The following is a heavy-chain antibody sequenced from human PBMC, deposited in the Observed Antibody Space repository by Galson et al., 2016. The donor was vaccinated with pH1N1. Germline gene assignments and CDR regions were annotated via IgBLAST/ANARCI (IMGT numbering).Heavy chain of an antibody. CDR3: AKVPRRGFNAYGVYY. D-gene: IGHD5-12*01. J-gene: IGHJ4*02. CDR2: ISGSGRDT. V-gene: IGHV3-23*01. CDR1: GFPFNKYA. Sequence: LRLSCAASGFPFNKYAMTWVRQAPGKGLEWVSAISGSGRDTYYADSVKGRFTISRDNSKDTVYLQMNSLTVEDTAIYYFAKVPRRGFNAYGVYYWGQGTLVTVTS.